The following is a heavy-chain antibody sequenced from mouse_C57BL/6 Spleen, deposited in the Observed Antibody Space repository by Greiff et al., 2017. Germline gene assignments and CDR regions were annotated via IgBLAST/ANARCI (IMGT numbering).Heavy chain of an antibody. CDR3: ARDDGYYWYFDV. Sequence: QVHVKQSGAELVRPGASVKLSCKASGYTFTDYYINWVKQRPGQGLEWIARIYPGSGNTYYNEKFKGKATLTAEKSSSTAYMQLSSLTSEDSAVYFCARDDGYYWYFDVWGTGTTVTVSS. J-gene: IGHJ1*03. D-gene: IGHD2-3*01. V-gene: IGHV1-76*01. CDR2: IYPGSGNT. CDR1: GYTFTDYY.